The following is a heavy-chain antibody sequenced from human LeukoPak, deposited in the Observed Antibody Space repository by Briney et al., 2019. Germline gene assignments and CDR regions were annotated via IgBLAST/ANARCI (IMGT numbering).Heavy chain of an antibody. CDR1: GGSISSCY. CDR3: ARIRFLEWLRPEYYFDY. V-gene: IGHV4-4*07. CDR2: IYTSGST. J-gene: IGHJ4*02. D-gene: IGHD3-3*01. Sequence: SETLSLTCTVSGGSISSCYWSWIRQPAGKGLEWIGRIYTSGSTNYNPSLKSRVTMSVDTSKNQFSLKLSSVTAADTAVYYCARIRFLEWLRPEYYFDYWGQGTLVTVSS.